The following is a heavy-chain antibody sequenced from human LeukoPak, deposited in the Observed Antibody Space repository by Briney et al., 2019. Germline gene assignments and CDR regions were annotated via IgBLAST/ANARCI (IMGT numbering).Heavy chain of an antibody. CDR2: FFQSQKS. Sequence: SETLSLTCDISGHSTTRGYYWAWFRQSPGKGPEWIATFFQSQKSFYNASLESRVILSHHTSKSKFSLNLPSVTAADTAVYYCARVLPVPYLLDSWGQGTHVTVSS. CDR3: ARVLPVPYLLDS. CDR1: GHSTTRGYY. J-gene: IGHJ4*02. D-gene: IGHD3-10*02. V-gene: IGHV4-38-2*01.